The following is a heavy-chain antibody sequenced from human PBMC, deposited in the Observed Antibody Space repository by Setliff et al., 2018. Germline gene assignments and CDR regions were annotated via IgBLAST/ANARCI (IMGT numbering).Heavy chain of an antibody. V-gene: IGHV4-39*01. J-gene: IGHJ4*02. CDR3: ARTGTYRYFDS. D-gene: IGHD1-1*01. CDR1: GASISSGTYY. Sequence: PSETLSLTCTVSGASISSGTYYWAWIRQPPGKGLEWIGRIHYRGTTYSNASLASRLTISVDTSKNQFSLKLRSVTAADTAVYCARTGTYRYFDSWGQGTLVTVSS. CDR2: IHYRGTT.